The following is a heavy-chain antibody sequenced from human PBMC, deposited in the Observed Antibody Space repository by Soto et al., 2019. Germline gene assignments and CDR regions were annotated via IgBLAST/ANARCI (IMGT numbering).Heavy chain of an antibody. Sequence: ASVKVSCKASGGTFSSYAISWVRQAPGQGLEWMGGIIPIFGTANYAQKFQGRVTITADKSTSTAYMELSSLRSEDTAVYYCASPTYDFWSGYSYYYYYYGMDVWGQGTTVTVSS. CDR3: ASPTYDFWSGYSYYYYYYGMDV. V-gene: IGHV1-69*06. CDR1: GGTFSSYA. J-gene: IGHJ6*02. D-gene: IGHD3-3*01. CDR2: IIPIFGTA.